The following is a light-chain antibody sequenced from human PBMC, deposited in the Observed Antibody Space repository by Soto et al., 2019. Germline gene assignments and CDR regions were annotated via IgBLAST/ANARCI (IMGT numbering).Light chain of an antibody. J-gene: IGLJ2*01. CDR2: DVS. Sequence: QSALTQPASVSGSPEQSITISCTGTSSDVGGYNYVSWYQQHPGKAPKLMIYDVSNRPSGVSNRFSGSKSGNTASLTISGLQAEDEADYYCSSYTSSSTLEVVFGGGTKVTVL. CDR3: SSYTSSSTLEVV. CDR1: SSDVGGYNY. V-gene: IGLV2-14*01.